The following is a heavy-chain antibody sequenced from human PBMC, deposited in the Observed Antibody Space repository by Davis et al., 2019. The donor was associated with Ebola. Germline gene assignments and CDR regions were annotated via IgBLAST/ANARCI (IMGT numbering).Heavy chain of an antibody. CDR2: ISGSGGST. J-gene: IGHJ4*02. CDR3: AKGGTGIAVATFPYDY. Sequence: PGGSLRLSCAASGFTFSSYAMTWVRQAPGKGLEWVSAISGSGGSTYYADSVKGRFTISRDNSKNTLYLQMNSLRAEDTAVYYCAKGGTGIAVATFPYDYWGQGTLVTVSS. D-gene: IGHD6-19*01. CDR1: GFTFSSYA. V-gene: IGHV3-23*01.